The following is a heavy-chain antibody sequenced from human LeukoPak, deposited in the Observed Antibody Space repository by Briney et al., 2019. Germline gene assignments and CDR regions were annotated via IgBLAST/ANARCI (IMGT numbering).Heavy chain of an antibody. V-gene: IGHV3-53*01. D-gene: IGHD2-21*02. Sequence: GGSLRLSCAASGFTVSSNYMSWVRQAPGKGPEWVSVIYSGGSTYYADSVKGRFTISRDNSKNTLYLQMNSLRAEDTAVYYCARVDCGGDCYSDGQNWFDPWGQGTLVTVSS. J-gene: IGHJ5*02. CDR3: ARVDCGGDCYSDGQNWFDP. CDR1: GFTVSSNY. CDR2: IYSGGST.